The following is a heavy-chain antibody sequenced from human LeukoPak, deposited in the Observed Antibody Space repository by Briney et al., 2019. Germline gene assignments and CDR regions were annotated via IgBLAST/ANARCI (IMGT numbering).Heavy chain of an antibody. CDR1: GFTFSSYA. Sequence: SGGFLRLSCAASGFTFSSYAMSWVRQTPGKGLEWVSAISGSGGSTYYADSVKGRFTISRDNSKNTLYLQMNSLRAEDTAVYYCAKEGTYYGSGSYYNVEYFDYWGQGTLVTVSS. V-gene: IGHV3-23*01. D-gene: IGHD3-10*01. CDR2: ISGSGGST. CDR3: AKEGTYYGSGSYYNVEYFDY. J-gene: IGHJ4*02.